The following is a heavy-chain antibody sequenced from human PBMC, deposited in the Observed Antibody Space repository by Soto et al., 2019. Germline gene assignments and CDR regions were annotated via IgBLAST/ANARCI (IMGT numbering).Heavy chain of an antibody. CDR1: GHIFTNFY. D-gene: IGHD6-6*01. CDR3: TRGLASGDY. V-gene: IGHV1-46*03. CDR2: INPNGGST. Sequence: QVQLVQPGAEVKKPGASVKFSCKASGHIFTNFYIHWVRQAPGQGLEWIGIINPNGGSTNYAQNFQGRVTMNRDTSTSTVYMDLSSLRSEDTAVYYCTRGLASGDYWGQGTLITVSS. J-gene: IGHJ4*02.